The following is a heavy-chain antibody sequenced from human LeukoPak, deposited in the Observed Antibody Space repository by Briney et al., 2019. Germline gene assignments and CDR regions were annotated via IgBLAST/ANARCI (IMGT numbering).Heavy chain of an antibody. V-gene: IGHV1-2*02. CDR2: INPSSGGT. D-gene: IGHD5-24*01. CDR1: GYTFTGYY. CDR3: ARPHKRWLQWLDY. J-gene: IGHJ4*02. Sequence: GASVKVSCKASGYTFTGYYMHWVRQAPGQGLEWMGWINPSSGGTNYAQKFQGRVTMTRDTSISTAYMELSRLRSDDTAVYYCARPHKRWLQWLDYWGQGTLVTVSS.